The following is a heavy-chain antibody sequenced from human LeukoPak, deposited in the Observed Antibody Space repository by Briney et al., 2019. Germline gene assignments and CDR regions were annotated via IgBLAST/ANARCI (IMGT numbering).Heavy chain of an antibody. D-gene: IGHD1-1*01. Sequence: GGSLRLSCAASGFTVSLYYMTWVRQAPGKGLEWVSVIYSGGSTYYADSVKGRFTISRDNSKNTLYLQMNSLRAEDTAVYYCSSFSTTIDYWGQGTLVTVSS. CDR3: SSFSTTIDY. V-gene: IGHV3-53*01. J-gene: IGHJ4*02. CDR1: GFTVSLYY. CDR2: IYSGGST.